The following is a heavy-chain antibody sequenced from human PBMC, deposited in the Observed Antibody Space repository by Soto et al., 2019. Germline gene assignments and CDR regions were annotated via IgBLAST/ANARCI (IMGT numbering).Heavy chain of an antibody. D-gene: IGHD3-16*01. J-gene: IGHJ6*04. V-gene: IGHV3-23*01. CDR3: AYSCLAEGEEVDESTYSGMDV. CDR1: GFTFSSYA. CDR2: ISGSGGST. Sequence: GGSLRLSCAASGFTFSSYAMSWVRQAPGKGLDWVSAISGSGGSTYYADSVKGRFTISRDNSKNTLYLQMNSLRAGDTAVYYSAYSCLAEGEEVDESTYSGMDVWGKGTTVTVSS.